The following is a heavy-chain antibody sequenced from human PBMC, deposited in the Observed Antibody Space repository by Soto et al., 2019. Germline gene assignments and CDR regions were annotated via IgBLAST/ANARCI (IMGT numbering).Heavy chain of an antibody. Sequence: GASLKISCRTSGYKFTSSWIAWVRQKPGKGLEWMGIILPSDSDTRYSPSFQGQVTISADRSTSTVFLQWASLKASDTAVYFCATTANSGTSNWLDPWDQGSRVTVSS. D-gene: IGHD2-2*01. J-gene: IGHJ5*02. CDR3: ATTANSGTSNWLDP. CDR1: GYKFTSSW. V-gene: IGHV5-51*01. CDR2: ILPSDSDT.